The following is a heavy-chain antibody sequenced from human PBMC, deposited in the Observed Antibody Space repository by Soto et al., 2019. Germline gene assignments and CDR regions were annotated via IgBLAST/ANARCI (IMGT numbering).Heavy chain of an antibody. D-gene: IGHD2-2*01. CDR3: VKGRYQLLLDYFDY. J-gene: IGHJ4*02. CDR1: GFTFSSYA. CDR2: ISSNGGST. V-gene: IGHV3-64D*08. Sequence: TGGSLRLSCSASGFTFSSYAMHWVRQAPGKGLEYVSAISSNGGSTYYADSVKGRFTISRDNSKNTLYLQMSSLRAEDTAVYYCVKGRYQLLLDYFDYWGQGTLVTVSS.